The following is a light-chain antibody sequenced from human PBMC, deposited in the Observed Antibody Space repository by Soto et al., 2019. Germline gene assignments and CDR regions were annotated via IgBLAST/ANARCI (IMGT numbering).Light chain of an antibody. Sequence: EIVLTQSPATLSLSPGERATLSCRASQSVSSFLVWYQQKPGQAPRLLIFDSSNRATGVPARFSGSGSGTDFTLTIRSLEPEDFALYYCQQGSNWPLTFGGGTKVDIK. J-gene: IGKJ4*01. CDR3: QQGSNWPLT. CDR1: QSVSSF. CDR2: DSS. V-gene: IGKV3-11*01.